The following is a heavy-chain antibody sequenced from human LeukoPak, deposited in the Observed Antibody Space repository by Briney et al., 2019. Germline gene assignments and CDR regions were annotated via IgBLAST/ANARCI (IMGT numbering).Heavy chain of an antibody. CDR2: IKQGESER. CDR3: ARGGVTTSGTFDI. D-gene: IGHD4-17*01. CDR1: GFTLRSYR. J-gene: IGHJ3*02. V-gene: IGHV3-7*02. Sequence: GGSLRLSCAASGFTLRSYRMNWVRQAPGKGLEWVASIKQGESERYYVDSVNGRFTISRDNAKNSLYLQMNSLRAEDTAVYYCARGGVTTSGTFDIWGHGTMVTVSS.